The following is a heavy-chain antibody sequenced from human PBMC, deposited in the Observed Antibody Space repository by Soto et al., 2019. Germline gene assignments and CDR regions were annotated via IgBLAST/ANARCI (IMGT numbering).Heavy chain of an antibody. CDR3: TRASLVDSNYYYYMDV. J-gene: IGHJ6*03. D-gene: IGHD2-15*01. V-gene: IGHV3-73*01. Sequence: GGSLRLSCAASGFTFSGSAMYWVRQASGKGLEWVGRIRSKANSYATAYAASVKGRFTISRDDSKNTAYLQVNSLKTEDTAVYYCTRASLVDSNYYYYMDVWGKGTTVTVSS. CDR1: GFTFSGSA. CDR2: IRSKANSYAT.